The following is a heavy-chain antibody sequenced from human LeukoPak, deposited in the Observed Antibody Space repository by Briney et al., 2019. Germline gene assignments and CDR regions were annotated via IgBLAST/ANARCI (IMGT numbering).Heavy chain of an antibody. J-gene: IGHJ4*02. V-gene: IGHV3-23*01. CDR1: GFTFSSYA. D-gene: IGHD6-19*01. CDR2: ISGSGGST. CDR3: AKGDAVYSSGWLRD. Sequence: PGGSLRLSCAASGFTFSSYAMSWVRQAPGKGLEWVSAISGSGGSTYYADFVKGRFTISRDNSKNTLYLQMNSLRAEDTAVYYCAKGDAVYSSGWLRDWGQGTLVTVSS.